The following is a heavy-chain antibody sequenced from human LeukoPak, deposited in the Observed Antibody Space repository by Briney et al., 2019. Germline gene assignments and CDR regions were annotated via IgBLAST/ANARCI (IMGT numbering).Heavy chain of an antibody. CDR1: GFTFSTYA. V-gene: IGHV3-30*04. Sequence: GSLRLSCAASGFTFSTYAMHWVRQAPGQGLEWVAVISKDGSNKYYATSVKGRFTISRDNSKNTLDLQMNSLRIEDTAVYYCARVIGYSNYGYFDYWGQGTLVTVSS. D-gene: IGHD4-11*01. J-gene: IGHJ4*02. CDR2: ISKDGSNK. CDR3: ARVIGYSNYGYFDY.